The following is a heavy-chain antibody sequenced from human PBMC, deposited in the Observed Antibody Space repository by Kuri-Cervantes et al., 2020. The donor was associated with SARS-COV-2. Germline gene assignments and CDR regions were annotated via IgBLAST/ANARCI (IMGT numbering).Heavy chain of an antibody. Sequence: GESLKIPCAASGFTFSSYGMHWVRQAPGKGLEWVAVIPYDGSNKYYADSVKGRFTISRDNSKNTLYLQMNSLRAEDTAVYYCAKSDSSSTNYYYYCGMDVWGQGTTVTVSS. CDR1: GFTFSSYG. J-gene: IGHJ6*02. CDR3: AKSDSSSTNYYYYCGMDV. V-gene: IGHV3-30*18. CDR2: IPYDGSNK. D-gene: IGHD6-6*01.